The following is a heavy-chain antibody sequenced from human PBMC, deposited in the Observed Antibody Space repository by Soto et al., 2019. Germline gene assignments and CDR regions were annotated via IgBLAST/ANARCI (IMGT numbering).Heavy chain of an antibody. D-gene: IGHD1-26*01. CDR3: ARDYIVLGWYSGSYWYYYYGMDV. Sequence: GASVKVSCKASGYTFTSYGISWVRQAPGQGLEWMGWISAYNGNTNYAQKLQGRVTMTTDTSTSTAYMELRSLRSDDTAVYYCARDYIVLGWYSGSYWYYYYGMDVWGQGTTVTVSS. CDR2: ISAYNGNT. J-gene: IGHJ6*02. CDR1: GYTFTSYG. V-gene: IGHV1-18*01.